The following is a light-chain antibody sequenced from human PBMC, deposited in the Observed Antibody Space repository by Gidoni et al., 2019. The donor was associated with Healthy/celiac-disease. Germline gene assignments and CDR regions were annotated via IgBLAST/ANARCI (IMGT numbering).Light chain of an antibody. Sequence: QPVLTQPPSVSGAPGQSVTISRTGSSSNIGAGYDVHWYQQLPGTAPKLLIYGNSNRPSGVPDQFSGCKTGTTASLAITGLQAEDEADYYCQSYDSSLSGWVFGGGTKLTVL. J-gene: IGLJ3*02. CDR1: SSNIGAGYD. V-gene: IGLV1-40*01. CDR3: QSYDSSLSGWV. CDR2: GNS.